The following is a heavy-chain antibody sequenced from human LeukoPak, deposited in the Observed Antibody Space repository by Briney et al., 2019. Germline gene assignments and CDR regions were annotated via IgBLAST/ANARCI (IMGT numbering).Heavy chain of an antibody. V-gene: IGHV3-11*04. CDR3: AREGWDRNALDI. D-gene: IGHD1-26*01. J-gene: IGHJ3*02. Sequence: PGGSVTLFCAASGFTFSNYHMSWLRQARGKGLVWVSYISSRSSNKYYADSVKGRFTNSRNNAKNSLYLQMSSLRAEDTAIYYAAREGWDRNALDIWGQGTVIPVTA. CDR2: ISSRSSNK. CDR1: GFTFSNYH.